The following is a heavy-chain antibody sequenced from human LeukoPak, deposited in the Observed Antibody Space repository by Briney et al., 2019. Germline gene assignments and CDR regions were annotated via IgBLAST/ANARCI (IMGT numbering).Heavy chain of an antibody. CDR2: IRFEGSDK. V-gene: IGHV3-30*02. CDR3: ARERDVYTTIDY. CDR1: RFTFSSYG. D-gene: IGHD5-18*01. J-gene: IGHJ4*02. Sequence: GGSLRLSCAASRFTFSSYGMHWVRQAPGKGLEWEAFIRFEGSDKYYADSVKGRFTISRDNSKNTLYLQMNTLRAEDTAVYYCARERDVYTTIDYWGQGTLVTVSS.